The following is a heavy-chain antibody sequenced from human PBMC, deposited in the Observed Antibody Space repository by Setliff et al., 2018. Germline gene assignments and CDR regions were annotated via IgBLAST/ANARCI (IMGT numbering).Heavy chain of an antibody. J-gene: IGHJ3*02. Sequence: PGESLKISCKDSASTFSNYWIVWVRQMPGKGLKWMGMSYPDDSDTKYHPSFQGQVTISADKSISTAYLQWSSLKASDTAMYYCARHAPWEVREDDAFDIWGQGTMVTVSS. CDR3: ARHAPWEVREDDAFDI. CDR2: SYPDDSDT. CDR1: ASTFSNYW. V-gene: IGHV5-51*01. D-gene: IGHD1-26*01.